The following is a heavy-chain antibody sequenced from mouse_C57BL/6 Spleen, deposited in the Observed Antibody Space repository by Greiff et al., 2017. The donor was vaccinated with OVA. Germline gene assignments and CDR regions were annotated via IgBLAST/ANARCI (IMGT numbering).Heavy chain of an antibody. CDR3: AKEATTVSHWYFDV. J-gene: IGHJ1*03. V-gene: IGHV2-5*01. Sequence: VQLQQSGPGLVQPSQSLSITCTVSGFSLTSYGVHWVRQSPGKGLELLGVIWRGGSTDYNAAFMSRLSITKDNSKSQVFFKMNSLQADDTAIYYCAKEATTVSHWYFDVWGTGTTVTVSS. D-gene: IGHD1-1*01. CDR2: IWRGGST. CDR1: GFSLTSYG.